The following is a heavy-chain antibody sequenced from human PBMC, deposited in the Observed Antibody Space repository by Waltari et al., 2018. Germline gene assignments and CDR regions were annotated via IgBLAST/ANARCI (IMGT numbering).Heavy chain of an antibody. CDR3: VREWSSSSSWFDP. D-gene: IGHD6-6*01. Sequence: QVQLQESGPGLVKSSETLSLTCPVSGGSIGRNTFYWAWIRQPPGKRMEWMASINYSGSTYYMPSLTSRVTISVDTSRNQLSLRLTSVTAADTAVYFCVREWSSSSSWFDPWGQGTLVTVSS. V-gene: IGHV4-39*07. CDR1: GGSIGRNTFY. J-gene: IGHJ5*02. CDR2: INYSGST.